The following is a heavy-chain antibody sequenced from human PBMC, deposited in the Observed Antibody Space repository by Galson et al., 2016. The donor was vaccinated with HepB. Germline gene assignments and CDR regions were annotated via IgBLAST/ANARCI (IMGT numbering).Heavy chain of an antibody. J-gene: IGHJ5*02. Sequence: LSLTCTVSGGSVSRGGYYCNWLRQPPGKGLEWIGYIYYGGSTNYNPSLKSPVTISVDTSKHQFSLKLNSVTAADTAVYFLSTSFPVLLPWGQGTLVTVSS. D-gene: IGHD3-10*01. CDR2: IYYGGST. CDR3: STSFPVLLP. V-gene: IGHV4-61*08. CDR1: GGSVSRGGYY.